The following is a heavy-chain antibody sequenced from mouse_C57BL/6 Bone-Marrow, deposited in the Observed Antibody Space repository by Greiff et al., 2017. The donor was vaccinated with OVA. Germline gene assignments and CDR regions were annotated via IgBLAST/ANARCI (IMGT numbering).Heavy chain of an antibody. CDR3: AGLAWFAY. CDR2: IYPGDGDT. CDR1: GYAFSRYW. V-gene: IGHV1-80*01. J-gene: IGHJ3*01. D-gene: IGHD3-1*01. Sequence: VKLLESGAELVKPGASVKISCKASGYAFSRYWMNWVKQRPGKGLEWIGQIYPGDGDTNYNGKFKGKATLTADKSSSTAYMQLSSLTSEDSAVYFCAGLAWFAYWGQGTLVTVSA.